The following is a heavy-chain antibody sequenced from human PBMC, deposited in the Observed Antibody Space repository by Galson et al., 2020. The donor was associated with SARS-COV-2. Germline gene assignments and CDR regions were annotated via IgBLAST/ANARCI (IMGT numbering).Heavy chain of an antibody. CDR3: ARSTESVGPDIVVVVPGNYYYYYGMDV. V-gene: IGHV1-69*13. J-gene: IGHJ6*02. D-gene: IGHD2-15*01. CDR2: IIPIFGTA. CDR1: GGTFISYA. Sequence: SVKVSCKASGGTFISYAISWVRQAPGQGLEWMGGIIPIFGTANYAQKFQGRVTITADDSTSTAYMELSSLRSEDTAVYYCARSTESVGPDIVVVVPGNYYYYYGMDVWGQGTTVTVSS.